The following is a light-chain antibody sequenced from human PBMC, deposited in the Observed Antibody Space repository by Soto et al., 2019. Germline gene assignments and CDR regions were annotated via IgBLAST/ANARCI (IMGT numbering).Light chain of an antibody. CDR1: STDVGGYNY. Sequence: QSALTQPASVAGSPGQSITISCTGTSTDVGGYNYVSWYQQPPGKAPKLMIYEVSNRPSGVSNRFSGSKSGNTASLSISGLQAEDEADYYCSSYTNTDTWVFGGGTKLIVL. J-gene: IGLJ3*02. CDR2: EVS. V-gene: IGLV2-14*01. CDR3: SSYTNTDTWV.